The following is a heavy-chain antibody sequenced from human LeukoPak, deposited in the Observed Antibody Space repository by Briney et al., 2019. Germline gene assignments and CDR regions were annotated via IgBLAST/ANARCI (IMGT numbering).Heavy chain of an antibody. CDR1: RSFFTTYG. V-gene: IGHV3-30*05. J-gene: IGHJ3*02. CDR2: ISFDGSNT. Sequence: GGSLRLSCAASRSFFTTYGIHWARQAPGKGLEWVAMISFDGSNTLYTDSVRGQFTVSRDDSKNTVYLQMNDLRGDDTAVYYCARGVRTSSGYDSGIWGQGTMVTVSS. CDR3: ARGVRTSSGYDSGI. D-gene: IGHD5-12*01.